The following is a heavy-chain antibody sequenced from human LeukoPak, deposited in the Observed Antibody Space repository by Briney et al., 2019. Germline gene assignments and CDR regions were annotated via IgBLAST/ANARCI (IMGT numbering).Heavy chain of an antibody. CDR2: ISPYNGNT. CDR3: AREDGSGCYEIDY. CDR1: GYTFTSYG. D-gene: IGHD6-19*01. V-gene: IGHV1-18*03. J-gene: IGHJ4*02. Sequence: GASVKVSCKASGYTFTSYGITWVRQAPGQGLEWMGWISPYNGNTKYAQKVQGRVTMTTDTSTSTVYMELRSLSSDDMAVYYCAREDGSGCYEIDYWGQGTLVTVSS.